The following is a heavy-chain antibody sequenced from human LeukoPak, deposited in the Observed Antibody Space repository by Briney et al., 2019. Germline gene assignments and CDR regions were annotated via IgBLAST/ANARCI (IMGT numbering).Heavy chain of an antibody. CDR3: ARDRGFGELFDFDY. D-gene: IGHD3-10*01. V-gene: IGHV1-18*01. CDR1: GYTFTSYG. Sequence: ASVKVSCKASGYTFTSYGISWVRRAPGQGLEWMGWISAYNGNTNYAQKLQGRVTMTTDTSTSTAYMELRSLRSDDTAVYYCARDRGFGELFDFDYWGQGTLVTVSS. CDR2: ISAYNGNT. J-gene: IGHJ4*02.